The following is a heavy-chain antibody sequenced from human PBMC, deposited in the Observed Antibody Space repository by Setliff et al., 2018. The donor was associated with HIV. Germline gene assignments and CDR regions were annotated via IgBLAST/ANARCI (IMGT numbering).Heavy chain of an antibody. CDR2: ISVYNGNT. J-gene: IGHJ3*02. CDR3: ATQRDIVMVPGQGGFDI. Sequence: ASVKVSCKASTYTFSSYVINWVRQAPGQGLEWMGRISVYNGNTIYAQKLQGRVIMTTDTSTSTAYMELRSLRSDDTAMYYCATQRDIVMVPGQGGFDIWAQGTMVTXSS. D-gene: IGHD2-2*01. V-gene: IGHV1-18*01. CDR1: TYTFSSYV.